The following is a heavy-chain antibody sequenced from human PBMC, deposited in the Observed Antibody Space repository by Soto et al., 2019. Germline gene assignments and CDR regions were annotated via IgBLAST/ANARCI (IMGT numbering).Heavy chain of an antibody. D-gene: IGHD6-13*01. J-gene: IGHJ4*02. CDR2: IYYSGST. V-gene: IGHV4-39*01. Sequence: ETLSLTCTVSGGSISSSSYYWGWIRQPPGKGLEWIGSIYYSGSTYYNPSLKSRVTISVDTSKNQFSLKLSSVTAADTAVYYCARLPRIAAAMYYFDYWGQGTLVTVSS. CDR3: ARLPRIAAAMYYFDY. CDR1: GGSISSSSYY.